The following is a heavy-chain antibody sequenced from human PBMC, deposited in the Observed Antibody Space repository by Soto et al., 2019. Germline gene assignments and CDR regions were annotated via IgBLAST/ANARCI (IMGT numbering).Heavy chain of an antibody. D-gene: IGHD2-2*01. J-gene: IGHJ6*02. V-gene: IGHV1-69*13. Sequence: SVKVSCKASGGTFGSYAISWVRQPRGQGLEWMGGIIPIFGTANYAQKFQGRVTITADESTSTAYIELSSLRSEDTAVYYCARDPTPSIVVVPAAIEYGMDVWGQGTTVTVSS. CDR1: GGTFGSYA. CDR3: ARDPTPSIVVVPAAIEYGMDV. CDR2: IIPIFGTA.